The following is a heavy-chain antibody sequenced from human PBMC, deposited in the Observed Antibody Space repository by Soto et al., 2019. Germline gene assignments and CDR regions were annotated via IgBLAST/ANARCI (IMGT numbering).Heavy chain of an antibody. D-gene: IGHD6-13*01. CDR2: IYYTGTT. V-gene: IGHV4-61*01. J-gene: IGHJ4*02. CDR3: AREEKQLARYGGDFDY. Sequence: PSETLSLTCGVSDGSVSTGNFYWSWIRQPPGKGLEWIGHIYYTGTTNYNPSLKSRVTISVDTSNNQFSLKVTSVTAADTAVYYCAREEKQLARYGGDFDYWGQGILVTVSS. CDR1: DGSVSTGNFY.